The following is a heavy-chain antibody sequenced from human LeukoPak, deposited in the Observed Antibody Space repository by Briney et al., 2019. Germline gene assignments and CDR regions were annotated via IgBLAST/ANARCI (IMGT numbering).Heavy chain of an antibody. CDR3: ARWETPYCSGGSCSTRRGMDV. CDR2: IYSGGST. V-gene: IGHV3-53*01. J-gene: IGHJ6*02. D-gene: IGHD2-15*01. CDR1: GFTVSSNY. Sequence: GGSLRLSCAASGFTVSSNYMSWVRQAPGKGLEWVSVIYSGGSTYYADSVKGRFTISRDNSKNTLYLQMNSLRAEDTAVYYCARWETPYCSGGSCSTRRGMDVWGQGTTVTVSS.